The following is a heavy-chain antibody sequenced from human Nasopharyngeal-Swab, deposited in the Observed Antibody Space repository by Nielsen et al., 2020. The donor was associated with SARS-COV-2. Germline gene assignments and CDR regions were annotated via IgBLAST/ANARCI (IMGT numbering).Heavy chain of an antibody. Sequence: ASVKVSCKASGYTFSDYYMEWVRQAPGHGLEWMGRINPNSGGTNFAQKFQGRVSLSRDASITTAYMELSSLTSDDTAIYYCTRVPRVGGYSYGYDYWGQGTLVTVSS. CDR1: GYTFSDYY. CDR3: TRVPRVGGYSYGYDY. V-gene: IGHV1-2*06. J-gene: IGHJ4*02. CDR2: INPNSGGT. D-gene: IGHD5-18*01.